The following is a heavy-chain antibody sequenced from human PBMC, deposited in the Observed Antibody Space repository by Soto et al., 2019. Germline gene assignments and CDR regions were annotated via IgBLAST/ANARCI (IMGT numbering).Heavy chain of an antibody. CDR3: ARGRLERWLQPWYFDY. D-gene: IGHD5-12*01. CDR2: IYYSGST. J-gene: IGHJ4*02. V-gene: IGHV4-59*01. Sequence: PSETLSLTCTVSGGSISSYYWSWIRQPPGKGLEWIGYIYYSGSTNYNPSLKSRVTISVDTSKNQFSLKLSSVTAADTAVYYCARGRLERWLQPWYFDYWGQGTLVTVPQ. CDR1: GGSISSYY.